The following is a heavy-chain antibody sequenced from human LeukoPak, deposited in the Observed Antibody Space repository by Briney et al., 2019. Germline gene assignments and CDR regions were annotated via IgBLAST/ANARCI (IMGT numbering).Heavy chain of an antibody. V-gene: IGHV1-24*01. Sequence: ASVKVSCNVSGYTLTELSMHWVRQAPGKGLEWMGGFDPEDGETIYAQKFQGRATMTEDTSTDTAYMELSSLRSEDTAVYYCATRMEQLEFLFWGQGTLVTVSS. D-gene: IGHD6-6*01. CDR1: GYTLTELS. J-gene: IGHJ4*02. CDR3: ATRMEQLEFLF. CDR2: FDPEDGET.